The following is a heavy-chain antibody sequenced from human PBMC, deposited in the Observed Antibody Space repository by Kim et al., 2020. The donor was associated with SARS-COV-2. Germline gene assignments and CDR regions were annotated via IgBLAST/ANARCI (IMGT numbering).Heavy chain of an antibody. V-gene: IGHV1-2*02. CDR1: GYNFNDHY. Sequence: ASVKVSCKASGYNFNDHYIHWVRQAPGQGLEWMGWINPNGGETKYAEKFHERVSMTRDTSINTAYVELYSLTFDDTAVYYCPRDSDPDYWGQGTLVTVSS. J-gene: IGHJ4*02. CDR3: PRDSDPDY. CDR2: INPNGGET.